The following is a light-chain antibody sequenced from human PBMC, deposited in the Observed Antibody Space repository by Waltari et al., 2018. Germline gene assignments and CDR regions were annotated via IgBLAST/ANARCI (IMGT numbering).Light chain of an antibody. J-gene: IGKJ4*02. CDR2: GAS. CDR1: QRISNW. V-gene: IGKV1-12*01. CDR3: QTWGTYTQRM. Sequence: DIQMTQSPSSVSAFVGDRVTITCRASQRISNWLAWYQQKPGKAPKLLIYGASDLHSGVPSRFSGSGAGTDFTLTISSLQSEDEADYYCQTWGTYTQRMFGGGTK.